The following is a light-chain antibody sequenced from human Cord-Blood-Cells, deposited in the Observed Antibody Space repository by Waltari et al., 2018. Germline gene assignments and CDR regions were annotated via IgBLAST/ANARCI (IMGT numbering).Light chain of an antibody. Sequence: QPVLTHPPSSSASPGESARLTCPFPSNLNVGTSTIYWSQQNPGSPPRYLLYYYTDSDKGQGSGVPSRFSGSKDASANTGILLISGLQSEDEADYYCMIWPSNAWVFGGGTKLTVL. CDR2: YYTDSDK. CDR1: SNLNVGTST. V-gene: IGLV5-37*01. CDR3: MIWPSNAWV. J-gene: IGLJ3*02.